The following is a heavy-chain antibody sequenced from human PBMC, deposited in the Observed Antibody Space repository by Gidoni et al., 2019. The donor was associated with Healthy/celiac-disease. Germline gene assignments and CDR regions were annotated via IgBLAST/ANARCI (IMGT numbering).Heavy chain of an antibody. D-gene: IGHD2-15*01. CDR1: GYTFTSYY. V-gene: IGHV1-46*01. CDR3: ARGDLGYCSGGSCYPPLIDP. Sequence: QVQLVQSGAEVKKPGASVKVSCKASGYTFTSYYMHWVRQAPGKGLEWMGIINPSGGSTSYAQKFQGRVTMTRDTSTSTVYMELSSLRSEDTAVYYCARGDLGYCSGGSCYPPLIDPWGQGTLVTVSS. CDR2: INPSGGST. J-gene: IGHJ5*02.